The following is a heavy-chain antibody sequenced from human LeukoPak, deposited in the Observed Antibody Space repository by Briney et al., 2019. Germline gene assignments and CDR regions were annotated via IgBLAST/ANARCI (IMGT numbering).Heavy chain of an antibody. J-gene: IGHJ4*02. D-gene: IGHD1-26*01. CDR1: GGSISSYY. CDR2: IYYSGST. Sequence: SETLSLTCTVSGGSISSYYWSWIRQPPGKGLEWIGYIYYSGSTNYNPSLKSRVTISVDTSKNQFSRKLSSVTAADTAVYYCARGPGATDIDYWGQGTLVTVSS. CDR3: ARGPGATDIDY. V-gene: IGHV4-59*01.